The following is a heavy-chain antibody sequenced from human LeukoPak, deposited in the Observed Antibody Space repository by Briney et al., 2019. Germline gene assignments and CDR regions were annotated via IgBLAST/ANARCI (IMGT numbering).Heavy chain of an antibody. D-gene: IGHD4-11*01. Sequence: GGSLRLSCAASGLTFSDYYMTWIRQAPGKGLEWISYISNSGSVIYYADSVKGRFTISRDNAKNSLYLQMNSLRAEDTAVYYCARWRGQQSEFDLWGQGNLVSVSS. J-gene: IGHJ4*02. CDR3: ARWRGQQSEFDL. CDR1: GLTFSDYY. V-gene: IGHV3-11*04. CDR2: ISNSGSVI.